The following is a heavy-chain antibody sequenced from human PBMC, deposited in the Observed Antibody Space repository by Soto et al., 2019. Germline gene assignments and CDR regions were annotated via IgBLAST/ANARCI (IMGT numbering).Heavy chain of an antibody. CDR1: GGTFSSYA. CDR3: ARSTYYYGSGSYLSFDY. J-gene: IGHJ4*02. V-gene: IGHV1-69*12. CDR2: IIPIFGTA. Sequence: QVQLVQSGAEVKKPGSSVKVSCKASGGTFSSYAISWVRQAPGQGLEWMGGIIPIFGTANYAQKFQGRVTLTADESTSTAYMELSSLRSEDTAVYYCARSTYYYGSGSYLSFDYWGQGTLVTVSS. D-gene: IGHD3-10*01.